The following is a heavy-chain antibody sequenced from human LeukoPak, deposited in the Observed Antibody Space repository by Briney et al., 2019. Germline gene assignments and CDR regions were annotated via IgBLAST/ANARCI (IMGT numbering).Heavy chain of an antibody. CDR3: ASQWNEYSSSSG. J-gene: IGHJ4*02. V-gene: IGHV3-21*01. Sequence: GGSLRLSCAASGFTFSSYSMNWVRQAPGKGLEWVSSVSSSSSYIYYADSVKGRFTISRDNAKNSLYLQMNSLRAEDTAVYYCASQWNEYSSSSGWGQGTLVIVSS. CDR2: VSSSSSYI. CDR1: GFTFSSYS. D-gene: IGHD6-6*01.